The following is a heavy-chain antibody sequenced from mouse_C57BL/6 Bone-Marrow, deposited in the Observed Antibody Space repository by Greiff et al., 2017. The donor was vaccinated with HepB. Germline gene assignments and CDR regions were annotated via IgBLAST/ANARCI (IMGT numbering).Heavy chain of an antibody. CDR1: GYTFTSYW. CDR2: IHPNSGST. D-gene: IGHD2-1*01. CDR3: AQDGYGNPWFAY. V-gene: IGHV1-64*01. Sequence: QVQLQQPGAELVKRGASVKLSCKASGYTFTSYWMHWVKQRPGQGLEWIGMIHPNSGSTNYNEKFKSKATLTVDKSSSTAYMQLSSLTSEDSAVYYCAQDGYGNPWFAYWGQGTLVTVSA. J-gene: IGHJ3*01.